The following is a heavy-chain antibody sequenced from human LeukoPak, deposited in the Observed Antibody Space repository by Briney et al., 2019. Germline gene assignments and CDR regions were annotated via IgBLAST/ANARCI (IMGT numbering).Heavy chain of an antibody. D-gene: IGHD2-2*02. CDR1: GFTFDDYA. J-gene: IGHJ5*02. CDR2: ISWNSGSV. V-gene: IGHV3-9*01. Sequence: GRSLRLSCAASGFTFDDYAMHWVRQAPGKGLEWVSGISWNSGSVGYADSVKGRFTISRDNAKNSLYLQMNGLRAEDTALYYCAKGPEGYCSSTSCYTFDPWGQGTLVTVSS. CDR3: AKGPEGYCSSTSCYTFDP.